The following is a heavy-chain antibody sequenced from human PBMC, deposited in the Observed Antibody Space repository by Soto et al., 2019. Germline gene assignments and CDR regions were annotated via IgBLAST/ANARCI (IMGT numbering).Heavy chain of an antibody. J-gene: IGHJ4*02. CDR3: ARASTATTPYYFDY. V-gene: IGHV4-34*01. D-gene: IGHD2-21*02. Sequence: SETLSLTCAVYGGSFSGYYWSWIRQPPGKGLEWIGEINHSGSTNYNPSLKSRVTISVDTSKNQFSLKLSPVTAADTDVYYCARASTATTPYYFDYWGQGTLVTVSS. CDR1: GGSFSGYY. CDR2: INHSGST.